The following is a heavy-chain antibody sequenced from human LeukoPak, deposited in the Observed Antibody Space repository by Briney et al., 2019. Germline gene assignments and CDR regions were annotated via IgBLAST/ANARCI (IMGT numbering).Heavy chain of an antibody. D-gene: IGHD4-17*01. CDR2: INTNTGNP. CDR3: ARSNNDGDYLGVGFDY. Sequence: ASVKVSCKASGYTFSSYAMNWVRQAPGQGLEWMGWINTNTGNPTYAQGFTGRFVFSLDTSVSTAYLQISSLRAEDTAVYYCARSNNDGDYLGVGFDYWGQGTLVTVSS. J-gene: IGHJ4*02. V-gene: IGHV7-4-1*02. CDR1: GYTFSSYA.